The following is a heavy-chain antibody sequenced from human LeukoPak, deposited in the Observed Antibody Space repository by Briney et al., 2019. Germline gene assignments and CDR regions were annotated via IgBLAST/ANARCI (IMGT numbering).Heavy chain of an antibody. V-gene: IGHV3-7*01. CDR1: GFTFSSYW. J-gene: IGHJ4*02. CDR3: AREWLVLPNSDY. D-gene: IGHD6-19*01. CDR2: KKNNGSIK. Sequence: GGSLRLSCAASGFTFSSYWMSWVRHAPGEGLEWVSKKKNNGSIKYSVDAVKGLFTISKDNAKTLLYQQMNSRGAEDTAVYYCAREWLVLPNSDYWGQGTLVTVSS.